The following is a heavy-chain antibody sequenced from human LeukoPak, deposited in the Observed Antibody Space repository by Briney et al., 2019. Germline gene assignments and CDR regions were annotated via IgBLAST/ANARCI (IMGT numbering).Heavy chain of an antibody. CDR1: GFTFDDYG. D-gene: IGHD6-13*01. J-gene: IGHJ3*02. Sequence: PGGSLRLSCAASGFTFDDYGMSWVRQAPGKGLDWVSSISSSSSYIYYADSVKGRFTISRDNAKNSLYLQMNSLRAEDTAVYYCARLRIAAAGGAFDIWGQGTMVTVSS. V-gene: IGHV3-21*01. CDR3: ARLRIAAAGGAFDI. CDR2: ISSSSSYI.